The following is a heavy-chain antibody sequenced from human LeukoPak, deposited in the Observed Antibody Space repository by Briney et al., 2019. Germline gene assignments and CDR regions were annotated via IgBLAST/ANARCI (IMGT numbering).Heavy chain of an antibody. J-gene: IGHJ3*02. Sequence: KTGGSLRLSCGASGFTFSRYSMNWVRQASGKGLEWVSSISSSGSYIYYADSVKGRFTISRDNAKNSLYLQMNSLRAEDTAVYYRASRNQYCGGDCFWAFDIWGQGTMVTVSS. CDR2: ISSSGSYI. CDR1: GFTFSRYS. CDR3: ASRNQYCGGDCFWAFDI. D-gene: IGHD2-21*02. V-gene: IGHV3-21*01.